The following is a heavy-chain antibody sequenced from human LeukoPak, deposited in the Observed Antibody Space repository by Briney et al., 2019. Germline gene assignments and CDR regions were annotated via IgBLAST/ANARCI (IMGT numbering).Heavy chain of an antibody. Sequence: GASVKVSCKVSGYTLTELSMHWVRQAPGKGRGWVGGFDPEDGETIYAQKFQGRVTMTENTPTDTAYMELSSLRSEDTAVYYCATLSSWNHGDYWGQGTLVTVSS. V-gene: IGHV1-24*01. J-gene: IGHJ4*02. CDR1: GYTLTELS. D-gene: IGHD1-14*01. CDR2: FDPEDGET. CDR3: ATLSSWNHGDY.